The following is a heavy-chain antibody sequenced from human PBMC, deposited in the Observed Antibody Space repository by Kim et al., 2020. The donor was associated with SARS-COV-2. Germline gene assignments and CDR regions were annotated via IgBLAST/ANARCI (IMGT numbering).Heavy chain of an antibody. Sequence: SETLSLTCTVSGGSISSYYWSWIRQPAGKGLEWIGRIYTSGSTNYNPSLKSRVTMSVDTSKNQFSLKLSSVTAADTAVYYCARGGDVWPKYYFDYWGQGTLVTVSS. V-gene: IGHV4-4*07. D-gene: IGHD3-16*01. CDR1: GGSISSYY. CDR3: ARGGDVWPKYYFDY. J-gene: IGHJ4*02. CDR2: IYTSGST.